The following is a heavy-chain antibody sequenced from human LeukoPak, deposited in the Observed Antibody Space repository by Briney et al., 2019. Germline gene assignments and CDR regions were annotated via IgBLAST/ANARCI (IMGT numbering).Heavy chain of an antibody. CDR1: GYTFTSYD. CDR3: ARDNSVRDEAWWFNP. Sequence: ASVKVSCKAFGYTFTSYDINWVRQATGQGPEWMGVISPSGGSTTYAQKFQGRVTLTRDMSTSTDYLELSSLRSEDTAVYYCARDNSVRDEAWWFNPWGQGTLVTVSS. D-gene: IGHD5-24*01. CDR2: ISPSGGST. V-gene: IGHV1-46*01. J-gene: IGHJ5*02.